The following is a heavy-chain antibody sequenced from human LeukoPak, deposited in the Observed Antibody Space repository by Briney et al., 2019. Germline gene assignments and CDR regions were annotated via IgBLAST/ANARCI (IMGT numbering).Heavy chain of an antibody. D-gene: IGHD3-9*01. CDR1: GGSISSSSYY. CDR2: IYYSGST. J-gene: IGHJ4*02. CDR3: ARFVLRYFDWPKYYFDY. V-gene: IGHV4-39*01. Sequence: SGTLSLTCTVSGGSISSSSYYWGWIRQPPGKGLEWIGSIYYSGSTYYNPSLKSRVTISVDTSKNQFSLKLSSVTAADTAVYYCARFVLRYFDWPKYYFDYWGQGTLVTVSS.